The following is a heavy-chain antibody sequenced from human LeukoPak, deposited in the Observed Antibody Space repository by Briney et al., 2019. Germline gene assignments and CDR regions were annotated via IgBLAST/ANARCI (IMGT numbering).Heavy chain of an antibody. V-gene: IGHV4-59*01. CDR1: GGSISSYY. D-gene: IGHD3-22*01. CDR3: AREKGDDNSGYYYNWSDP. Sequence: SETLSLTCTVSGGSISSYYWSWIRQPPGKGLEWIGYIYYSGSTNYNPSLKSRVTISVDTSKNQFSLKLSSVTAADTAVYYCAREKGDDNSGYYYNWSDPWGQGTLVTVSS. CDR2: IYYSGST. J-gene: IGHJ5*02.